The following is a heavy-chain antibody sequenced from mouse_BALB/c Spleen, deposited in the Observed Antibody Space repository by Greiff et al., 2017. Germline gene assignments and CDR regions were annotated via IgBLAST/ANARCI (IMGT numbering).Heavy chain of an antibody. Sequence: DLVKPGASVKLSCKASGYTFTSYWINWIKQRPGKGLEWIGRIAPGSGSTYYNEMFKGKATLTVDTSSSTAYLQLSSLSSEDSAVYFCARYYGSSYDYWGQGTTLTVSS. CDR2: IAPGSGST. D-gene: IGHD1-1*01. CDR1: GYTFTSYW. V-gene: IGHV1S41*01. CDR3: ARYYGSSYDY. J-gene: IGHJ2*01.